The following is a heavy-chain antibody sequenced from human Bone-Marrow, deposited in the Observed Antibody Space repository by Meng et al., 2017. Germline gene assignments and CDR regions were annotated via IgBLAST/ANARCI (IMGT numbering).Heavy chain of an antibody. V-gene: IGHV1-8*03. CDR3: ARGYSSGWPYYYYGMDV. CDR2: MNPNSGNT. CDR1: GYTFTSYD. D-gene: IGHD6-19*01. Sequence: ASVKVSCKASGYTFTSYDINWVRQATGQGLEWMGWMNPNSGNTDFAQKFQGRVTTTRNTSISTAHMELSSLRSEDTAVYYCARGYSSGWPYYYYGMDVWGQGTTATVSS. J-gene: IGHJ6*02.